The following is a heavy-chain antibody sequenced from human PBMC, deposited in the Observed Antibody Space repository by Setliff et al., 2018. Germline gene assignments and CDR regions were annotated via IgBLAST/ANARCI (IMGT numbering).Heavy chain of an antibody. CDR2: IIPIFGTA. V-gene: IGHV1-69*06. J-gene: IGHJ4*02. CDR3: VRRETYYNFWSGYYAY. Sequence: SVKVSCKASGGTFSSYDISWVRQAPGQGLEWMGRIIPIFGTANYAQKFQGRVTITADKSTSTAYMELSRLRSEDTAVYYCVRRETYYNFWSGYYAYWGQGTLVTVSS. CDR1: GGTFSSYD. D-gene: IGHD3-3*01.